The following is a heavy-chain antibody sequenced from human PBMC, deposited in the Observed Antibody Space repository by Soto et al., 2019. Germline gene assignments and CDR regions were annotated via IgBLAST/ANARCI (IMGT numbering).Heavy chain of an antibody. V-gene: IGHV1-3*01. D-gene: IGHD3-16*02. J-gene: IGHJ2*01. CDR1: GYTFTSYA. CDR2: INAGNGNT. CDR3: AREGSDYVWGSYRYGYFDL. Sequence: QVQLVQSGAEVKKPGASLKVSCKASGYTFTSYAMHWVRQAPGQRLEWMGWINAGNGNTKYSQKFQGRVTITRDTSASTAYMELSSLRSEDTAVYYCAREGSDYVWGSYRYGYFDLWGRGTLVTVSS.